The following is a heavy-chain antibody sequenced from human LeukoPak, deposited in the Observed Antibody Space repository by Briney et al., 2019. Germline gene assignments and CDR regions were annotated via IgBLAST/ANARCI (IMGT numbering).Heavy chain of an antibody. D-gene: IGHD6-19*01. J-gene: IGHJ4*02. CDR1: GFTFSSYA. Sequence: PGGSLRLSCAASGFTFSSYAMSWVRQAPGKGLEWVSAISGSGGSTYYADSVKGRFTISRDNSKNTLYLQMNSLRAEDTAVYYCAKWVSSGWYRSHFDYWGQGTLVTVSS. CDR2: ISGSGGST. V-gene: IGHV3-23*01. CDR3: AKWVSSGWYRSHFDY.